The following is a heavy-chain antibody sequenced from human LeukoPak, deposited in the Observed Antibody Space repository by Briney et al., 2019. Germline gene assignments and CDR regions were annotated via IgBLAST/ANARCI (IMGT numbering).Heavy chain of an antibody. Sequence: PSQTLSLTCAISGDSVSSTRSAWNWIRQSPSRGLEWLGRTYYRSKWYNDYAPSVESRISINPDTSKNQFSLQLNSVTPEDTAVYYCSRQTVTTQGYYYYYMDVWGKGTTVTVSS. V-gene: IGHV6-1*01. CDR1: GDSVSSTRSA. CDR2: TYYRSKWYN. D-gene: IGHD4-17*01. CDR3: SRQTVTTQGYYYYYMDV. J-gene: IGHJ6*03.